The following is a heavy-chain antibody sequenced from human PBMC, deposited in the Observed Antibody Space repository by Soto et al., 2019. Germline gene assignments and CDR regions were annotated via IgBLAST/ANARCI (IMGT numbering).Heavy chain of an antibody. V-gene: IGHV4-34*01. J-gene: IGHJ4*02. CDR2: INHSGST. D-gene: IGHD3-3*01. CDR1: GGSFSGYY. Sequence: QVQLQQWGAGLLKPSETLSLTCAVYGGSFSGYYWSWIRQPPGKGLEWIGEINHSGSTNYNPSLKSRVTISVDTSKNRFPRKLSSVTAADTAVYYCARWAYYDFWGGYYKQSRHYFDYWGQGTLVTVSS. CDR3: ARWAYYDFWGGYYKQSRHYFDY.